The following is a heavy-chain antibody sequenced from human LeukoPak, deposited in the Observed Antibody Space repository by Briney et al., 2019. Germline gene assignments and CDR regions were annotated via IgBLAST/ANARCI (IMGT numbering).Heavy chain of an antibody. Sequence: TPSETLSLTCTVSGGSISSYYWSWIRQPAGKGLEWIGRIYTSGSTNYNPSLKSRVTISVDTSKNQFSLKLSSVTAADTAVYYCAREAPVYYYGSGSYNPFDYWGQGTLVTVSS. D-gene: IGHD3-10*01. V-gene: IGHV4-4*07. CDR2: IYTSGST. CDR1: GGSISSYY. J-gene: IGHJ4*02. CDR3: AREAPVYYYGSGSYNPFDY.